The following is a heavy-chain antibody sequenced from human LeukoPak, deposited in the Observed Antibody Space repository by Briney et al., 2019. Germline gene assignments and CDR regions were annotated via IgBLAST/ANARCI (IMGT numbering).Heavy chain of an antibody. D-gene: IGHD2-8*01. CDR3: ARDVNGGY. J-gene: IGHJ4*02. CDR2: ISGSGGST. CDR1: GFTFSSYA. Sequence: QPGGSPRLSCAASGFTFSSYAMSWVRQAPGKGLEWVSTISGSGGSTYYADSVKGRFTISRDNFKNTLYLQTNSLRAEDTAVYYCARDVNGGYWGQGTLVTVSS. V-gene: IGHV3-23*01.